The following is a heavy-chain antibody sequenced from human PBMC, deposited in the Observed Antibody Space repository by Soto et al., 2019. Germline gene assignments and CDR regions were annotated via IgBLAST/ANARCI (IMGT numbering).Heavy chain of an antibody. CDR2: ISASGYST. Sequence: GESRKISCAASGFTFSDSAMGWVRQAPGKGLEWVSSISASGYSTYYADSVKGRFTISRDTSKNTLYLQTNSLRAEDTAMYYCAKMGRDAYKPIDSWGQGSLVTVSS. CDR3: AKMGRDAYKPIDS. J-gene: IGHJ4*02. CDR1: GFTFSDSA. D-gene: IGHD3-16*01. V-gene: IGHV3-23*01.